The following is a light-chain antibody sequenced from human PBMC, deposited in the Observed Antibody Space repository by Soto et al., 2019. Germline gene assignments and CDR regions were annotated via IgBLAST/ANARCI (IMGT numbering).Light chain of an antibody. CDR3: SSYTRSRTLRG. J-gene: IGLJ1*01. CDR1: SSDVGGYNY. CDR2: DVS. Sequence: QSVLTQPASVSGSPGQSITISCTGTSSDVGGYNYVSWYQQHPGKAPKLMIYDVSNRPSGVSNRFSGSKSGNTASLTISGLQAEDEADYYCSSYTRSRTLRGFGTGTKVTVL. V-gene: IGLV2-14*01.